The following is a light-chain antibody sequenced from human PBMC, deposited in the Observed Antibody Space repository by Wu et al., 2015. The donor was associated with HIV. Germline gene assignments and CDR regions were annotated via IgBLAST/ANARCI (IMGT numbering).Light chain of an antibody. J-gene: IGKJ1*01. V-gene: IGKV3-20*01. CDR3: QQYGSSPPWT. Sequence: EIVLTQSPGTLSLSPGERAILSCRASQSISSNYLAWYQHKPGQAPRLLIYGASSRATGIPDRFSGVGSGTDFTLIISSLEPEDFAVYYCQQYGSSPPWTFGQGTKVEIK. CDR2: GAS. CDR1: QSISSNY.